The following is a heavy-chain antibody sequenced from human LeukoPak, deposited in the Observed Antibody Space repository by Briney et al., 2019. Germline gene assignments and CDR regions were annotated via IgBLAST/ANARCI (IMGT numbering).Heavy chain of an antibody. CDR3: ARGGEAYSSSYYFDY. CDR2: IDHSGST. J-gene: IGHJ4*02. V-gene: IGHV4-30-2*01. D-gene: IGHD6-6*01. Sequence: GYIDHSGSTYYNPSLTSRVTISVDRSKTQFSLKLSSVTAADTAVYYCARGGEAYSSSYYFDYWGQGTLVTVSS.